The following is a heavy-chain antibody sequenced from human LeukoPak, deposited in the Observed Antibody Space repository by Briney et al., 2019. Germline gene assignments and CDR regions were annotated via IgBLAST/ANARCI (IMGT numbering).Heavy chain of an antibody. CDR2: ISVSGADT. Sequence: GGSLRLSCAASGFTFTNYVMTWVRQAPGKGLEWLSGISVSGADTYYADSVKGRFTISRDNSKNTVPLRLNSLRAEDSAIYYCASRKEYSTSSVFYWGQGTLVTVSS. D-gene: IGHD6-6*01. J-gene: IGHJ4*02. CDR3: ASRKEYSTSSVFY. V-gene: IGHV3-23*01. CDR1: GFTFTNYV.